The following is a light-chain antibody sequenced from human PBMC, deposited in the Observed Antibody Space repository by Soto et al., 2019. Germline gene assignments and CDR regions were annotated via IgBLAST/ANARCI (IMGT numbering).Light chain of an antibody. CDR2: GAS. CDR3: HQYASSPYT. V-gene: IGKV3-20*01. Sequence: NVLTQSPGTLSLSPGEGATLSCRASQSVSSNYLAWFQQKPGQAPRLLIYGASSRATGIPDRFSGSGSGTEFTLTITRLEPEDFAVYYCHQYASSPYTFGQGTNLEIK. J-gene: IGKJ2*01. CDR1: QSVSSNY.